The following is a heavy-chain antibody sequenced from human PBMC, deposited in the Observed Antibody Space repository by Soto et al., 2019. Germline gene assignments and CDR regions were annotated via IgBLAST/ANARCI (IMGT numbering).Heavy chain of an antibody. CDR1: GGSISSGGYY. J-gene: IGHJ4*02. CDR2: IYYSGST. D-gene: IGHD2-2*01. CDR3: ARDVPVAGFDY. V-gene: IGHV4-31*03. Sequence: SETLSLTCTVSGGSISSGGYYWSWIRQHPGKGLEWIGYIYYSGSTYYNPSLKSRVTISVDTSKNQFSLKLSSVTAADTAVYYCARDVPVAGFDYWGQGTLVTVSS.